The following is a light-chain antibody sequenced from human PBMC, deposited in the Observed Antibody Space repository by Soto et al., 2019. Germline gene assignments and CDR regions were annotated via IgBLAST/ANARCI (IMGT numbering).Light chain of an antibody. V-gene: IGLV3-21*04. CDR1: NIGSKS. J-gene: IGLJ1*01. Sequence: SYVLTQPPSVSVAPGKTARITCGGNNIGSKSVHWYQQKPGQAPVLVIYYDSDRPSGIPARFSGSNSGNTATLTISRVEAGDEADYYCQVWDSSSDHLYVFGTGTKLTVL. CDR2: YDS. CDR3: QVWDSSSDHLYV.